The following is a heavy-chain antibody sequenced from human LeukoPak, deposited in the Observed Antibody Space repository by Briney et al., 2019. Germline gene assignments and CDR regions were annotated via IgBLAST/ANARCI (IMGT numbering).Heavy chain of an antibody. Sequence: SETLSLTCAVYGGSFSGYYWSWIRQPPGKGLEWIGEINHSGSTNYNPSLKSLGTISVDTSKNQFSLKLRSVTAADKAVYYCARGLGGSYYYYYYYMDVWGKGTTVTVSS. D-gene: IGHD1-26*01. J-gene: IGHJ6*03. CDR2: INHSGST. CDR1: GGSFSGYY. V-gene: IGHV4-34*01. CDR3: ARGLGGSYYYYYYYMDV.